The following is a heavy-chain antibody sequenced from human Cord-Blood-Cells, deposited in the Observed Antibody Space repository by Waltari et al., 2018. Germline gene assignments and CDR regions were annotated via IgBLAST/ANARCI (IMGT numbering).Heavy chain of an antibody. Sequence: EVQLVESGGGLVQPGGSLRLSCAASGFPFSSYEMNWVRQAPGKGLEWVSYISSSGSTIYYADSVKGRFTISRDNAKNSLYLQMNSLRAEDTAVYYCARVGAHYYGMDVWGQGTTVTVSS. J-gene: IGHJ6*02. CDR3: ARVGAHYYGMDV. D-gene: IGHD1-26*01. V-gene: IGHV3-48*03. CDR2: ISSSGSTI. CDR1: GFPFSSYE.